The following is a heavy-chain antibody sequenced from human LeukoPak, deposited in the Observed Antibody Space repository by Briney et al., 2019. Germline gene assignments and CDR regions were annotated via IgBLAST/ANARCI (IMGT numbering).Heavy chain of an antibody. D-gene: IGHD2-2*01. CDR3: ARDLPYCSSTSCYPGIDY. V-gene: IGHV3-30*04. CDR1: GFTFSSYA. CDR2: ISYDGSSK. J-gene: IGHJ4*02. Sequence: GGSLRLSCAASGFTFSSYAMHWVRQAPGKGLEWVAVISYDGSSKYYADSVKGRFTISRDNSKNTLYLQMNSLRAEDTAVYYCARDLPYCSSTSCYPGIDYWGQGTLVTVSS.